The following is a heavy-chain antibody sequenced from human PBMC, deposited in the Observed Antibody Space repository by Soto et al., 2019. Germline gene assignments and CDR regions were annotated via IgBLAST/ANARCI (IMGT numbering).Heavy chain of an antibody. Sequence: EASVKVSCKASGGTFSSYAISWVRQAPGQGLEWMGGIIPIFGTANYAQKFQGRVTITADESTSTAYMELSSLRSEDTAVYYCARTMVHDINNYYGMDVWGQGTTVTVSS. J-gene: IGHJ6*02. CDR3: ARTMVHDINNYYGMDV. CDR2: IIPIFGTA. D-gene: IGHD2-8*01. V-gene: IGHV1-69*13. CDR1: GGTFSSYA.